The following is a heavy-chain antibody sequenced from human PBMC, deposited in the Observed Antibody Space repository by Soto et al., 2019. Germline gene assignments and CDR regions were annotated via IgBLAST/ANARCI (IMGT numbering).Heavy chain of an antibody. Sequence: SETLSLTCAVSGGSISSSSNLWTWVRQPPGKGLEWIGDIFYSGSTNYNPSLRGRVTISVDKSGNQFSLKLRSVAAADTAVYFCASLGPTVTSFDSWGHGTLVTDSS. D-gene: IGHD4-4*01. V-gene: IGHV4-4*02. J-gene: IGHJ4*01. CDR1: GGSISSSSNL. CDR2: IFYSGST. CDR3: ASLGPTVTSFDS.